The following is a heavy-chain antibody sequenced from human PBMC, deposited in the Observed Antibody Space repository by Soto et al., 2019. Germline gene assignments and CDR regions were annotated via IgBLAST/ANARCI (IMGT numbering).Heavy chain of an antibody. CDR1: GYRFTSYW. Sequence: GESLKISCKGSGYRFTSYWIAWVRQMPGKGLEWMGIIYPGDSDARYSPSFQGQVTISVDKSISTAYLQWSSLKASDTAIYYCPTQLRNESINNWFDTWGQGTLVTVSS. CDR3: PTQLRNESINNWFDT. V-gene: IGHV5-51*01. D-gene: IGHD1-1*01. J-gene: IGHJ5*02. CDR2: IYPGDSDA.